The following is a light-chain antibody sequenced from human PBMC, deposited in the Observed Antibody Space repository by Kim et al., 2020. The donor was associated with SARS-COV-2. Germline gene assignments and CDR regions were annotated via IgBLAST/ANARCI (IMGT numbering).Light chain of an antibody. CDR1: SSDVGGYNY. CDR3: SSYTSSSTLV. Sequence: GQSRPISCTGTSSDVGGYNYVSWYQQHPVKAPKLMIYDVSKRPSGVSNRFSGSKSGNTASLTISGLQAEDEADYYCSSYTSSSTLVFGGGTKLTVL. V-gene: IGLV2-14*04. CDR2: DVS. J-gene: IGLJ2*01.